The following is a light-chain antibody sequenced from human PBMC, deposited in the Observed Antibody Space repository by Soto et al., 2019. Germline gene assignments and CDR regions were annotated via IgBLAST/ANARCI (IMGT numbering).Light chain of an antibody. V-gene: IGKV3-20*01. CDR2: GAS. J-gene: IGKJ1*01. Sequence: EIMLTQSPGAVSLSPGERATLSCRAIQTLSNSFIAWYQQKPGQAPRLLIYGASNRATGIPARFSGSGSGTEFTLTISRLEPEDFAVYYCQQYGSSPPWTFGQGTKVDI. CDR1: QTLSNSF. CDR3: QQYGSSPPWT.